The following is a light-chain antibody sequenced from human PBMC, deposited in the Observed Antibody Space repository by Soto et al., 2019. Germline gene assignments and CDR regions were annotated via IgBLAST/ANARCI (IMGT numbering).Light chain of an antibody. CDR3: CSYAGSSTDV. Sequence: QSALTQPASVSGSPGQSITISCTGTSSDVGSYNLVSWYQQHPGKAPKLMIYEGSKRPSGVSNRFSGSKSGNTASLTISGLHAEDEADYYCCSYAGSSTDVFGTGTKLTVL. CDR2: EGS. V-gene: IGLV2-23*01. J-gene: IGLJ1*01. CDR1: SSDVGSYNL.